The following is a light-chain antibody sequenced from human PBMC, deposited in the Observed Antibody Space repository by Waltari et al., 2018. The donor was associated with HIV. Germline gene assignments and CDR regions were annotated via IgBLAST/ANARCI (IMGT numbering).Light chain of an antibody. V-gene: IGLV2-11*01. CDR3: CSYAGSYTLRV. CDR1: SSDVGAYNY. CDR2: DVS. Sequence: QSALTQPRSVSGSPGQSVTISCTGTSSDVGAYNYVSWYQQHPGKAPKLMIYDVSKRPSGVPERFSVSKSGNTASLTISGLQAEDEADYYCCSYAGSYTLRVFGGGTKLTVL. J-gene: IGLJ2*01.